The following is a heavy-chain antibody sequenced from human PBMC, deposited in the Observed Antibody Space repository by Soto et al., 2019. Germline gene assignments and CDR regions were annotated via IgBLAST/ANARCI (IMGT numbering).Heavy chain of an antibody. CDR2: IFHGGTT. Sequence: LETLSLTCFVSRYSISSGYYWGWIRQPPGKGLEWIGSIFHGGTTYYDPSLKSRLTISVDTSKNPFSLTLSSVTAADTAVYYCARHADSSSYYYPFDYWGQGSLVTVSS. CDR3: ARHADSSSYYYPFDY. CDR1: RYSISSGYY. J-gene: IGHJ4*02. V-gene: IGHV4-38-2*01. D-gene: IGHD3-22*01.